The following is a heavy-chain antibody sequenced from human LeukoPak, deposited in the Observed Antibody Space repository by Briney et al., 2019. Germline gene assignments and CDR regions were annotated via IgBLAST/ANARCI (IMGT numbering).Heavy chain of an antibody. D-gene: IGHD3-22*01. V-gene: IGHV1-24*01. CDR3: ATETYYYDSSGYLI. CDR1: GYTLTELS. CDR2: FDPEDGET. J-gene: IGHJ3*02. Sequence: ASVKVSCKVSGYTLTELSMHWVRQAPGKGLEWMGGFDPEDGETIYAQKFQGRVTMTEDTSTDTAYMELSSLRSEDTAVYYCATETYYYDSSGYLIGGQGTMVTVSS.